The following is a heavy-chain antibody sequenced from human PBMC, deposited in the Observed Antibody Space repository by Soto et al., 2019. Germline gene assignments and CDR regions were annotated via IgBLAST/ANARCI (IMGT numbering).Heavy chain of an antibody. CDR1: GGTFSSYA. CDR2: IIPIFGTA. V-gene: IGHV1-69*13. CDR3: ARFLATVITPVKAFDI. Sequence: SVKVSCKASGGTFSSYAISWVRQAPGQGLEWMGGIIPIFGTANYAQKFQGRVTITADESTSTAYMELSSVTAADTAVYYCARFLATVITPVKAFDIWGQGTMVTVSS. J-gene: IGHJ3*02. D-gene: IGHD4-17*01.